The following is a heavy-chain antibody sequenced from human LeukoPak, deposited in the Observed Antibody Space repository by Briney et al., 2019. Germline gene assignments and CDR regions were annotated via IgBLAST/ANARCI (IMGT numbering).Heavy chain of an antibody. Sequence: SETLSLTCTVSGVSISSSNSYWSWIRQPPGKGLEWIGYVYYSGSTNYNPSLKSRVTISVDTSKKQFSLKLSSVTAADTAVYYCARSGYSYGADAVDIWGQGTMVTVSS. J-gene: IGHJ3*02. CDR1: GVSISSSNSY. CDR2: VYYSGST. D-gene: IGHD5-18*01. CDR3: ARSGYSYGADAVDI. V-gene: IGHV4-61*01.